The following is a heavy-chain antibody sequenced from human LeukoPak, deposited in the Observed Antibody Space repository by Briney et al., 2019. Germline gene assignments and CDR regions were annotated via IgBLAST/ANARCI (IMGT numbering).Heavy chain of an antibody. Sequence: SETLSLTCVVSGGSLSTHHWSWIRKSPGRGLEWIGYISDSGSTNYKPSLKSRVTISVDTSKNQFSLMLSSVTAADTAVYYCARGYDSSAYYPFNYWGQGTLVTVSS. J-gene: IGHJ4*02. V-gene: IGHV4-59*11. CDR3: ARGYDSSAYYPFNY. CDR1: GGSLSTHH. D-gene: IGHD3-22*01. CDR2: ISDSGST.